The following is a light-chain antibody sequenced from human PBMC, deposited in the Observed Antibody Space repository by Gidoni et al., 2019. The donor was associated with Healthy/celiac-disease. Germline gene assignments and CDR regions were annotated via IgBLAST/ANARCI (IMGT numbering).Light chain of an antibody. V-gene: IGKV1-27*01. CDR1: QGISNY. CDR3: QKYNSAPPIFI. CDR2: AAS. Sequence: DIQMTQSPSSLSASVGDRVTITCRASQGISNYLAWYQQKPGKVPKLLIYAASTLQSGVPSRFSGSGSGTDFTLTISSLQPEDVATYYCQKYNSAPPIFIFGPGTKVDIK. J-gene: IGKJ3*01.